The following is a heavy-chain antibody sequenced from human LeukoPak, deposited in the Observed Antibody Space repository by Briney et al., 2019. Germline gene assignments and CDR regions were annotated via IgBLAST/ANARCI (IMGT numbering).Heavy chain of an antibody. D-gene: IGHD3-9*01. J-gene: IGHJ4*02. CDR2: ITGGGSGI. CDR1: GFTFSNYA. CDR3: AKWGDYDVLTGYYVSDY. V-gene: IGHV3-23*01. Sequence: GGSLRLSCAASGFTFSNYAISWVRQAPGKGLEWVSAITGGGSGIYYADSMKSRFTISRDNSKNTLYLQINSLRAEDTAVYYCAKWGDYDVLTGYYVSDYWGQGTLVTVSS.